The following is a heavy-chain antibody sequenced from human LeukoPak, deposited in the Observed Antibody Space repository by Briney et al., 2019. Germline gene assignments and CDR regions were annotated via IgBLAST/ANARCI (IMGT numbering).Heavy chain of an antibody. CDR2: IGSSSSYI. D-gene: IGHD5-18*01. CDR3: VAMGYNYFDP. Sequence: KSGGSLRLSCAASGFTFSTYSMNWVRQAPGKGLGWVSYIGSSSSYIDYAGSVRGRFTVSRDNAKNSLYLQMNSLRDEDTAVYYCVAMGYNYFDPWGQGSLVIVSS. J-gene: IGHJ4*02. CDR1: GFTFSTYS. V-gene: IGHV3-21*01.